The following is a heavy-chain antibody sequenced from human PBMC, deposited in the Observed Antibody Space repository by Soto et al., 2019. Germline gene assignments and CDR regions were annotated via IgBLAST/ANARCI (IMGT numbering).Heavy chain of an antibody. CDR3: AVADVATMAFDX. D-gene: IGHD2-8*01. CDR2: ISHGGST. Sequence: SETLSLTCAVYGGSFSGYYWSWIRQPPGKGLEWIGEISHGGSTNYNPSLKSQVTMSLDTSNHQFSLNLNSVTAADTAVYYCAVADVATMAFDXWGQGNLVTVS. J-gene: IGHJ4*02. CDR1: GGSFSGYY. V-gene: IGHV4-34*01.